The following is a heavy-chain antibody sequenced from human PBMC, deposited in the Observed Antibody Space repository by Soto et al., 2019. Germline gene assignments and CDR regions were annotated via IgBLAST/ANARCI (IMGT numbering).Heavy chain of an antibody. J-gene: IGHJ5*02. D-gene: IGHD6-19*01. CDR3: ARDRETGIAVPNWFDP. Sequence: GASVKVSCKASGGTFSSYAISWVRQAPGQGLKWMGGIIPIFGTANYAQKFQGRVTITADESTSTAYMELSSLRSEDTAVYYCARDRETGIAVPNWFDPWGQGTLVTVSS. V-gene: IGHV1-69*13. CDR2: IIPIFGTA. CDR1: GGTFSSYA.